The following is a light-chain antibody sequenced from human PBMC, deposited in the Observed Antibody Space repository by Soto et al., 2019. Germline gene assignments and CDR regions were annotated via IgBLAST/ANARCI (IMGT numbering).Light chain of an antibody. CDR3: KKYDNLPLT. CDR2: DAS. CDR1: QSISTY. Sequence: DIQMTQSPSSLSASVGDRVTITGRASQSISTYLNWYQQKPGKAPKLLIYDASNLETGVPSRFSGSGSGTDFTFTISSLQPEEIATYYCKKYDNLPLTVGGGNKVDIK. V-gene: IGKV1-33*01. J-gene: IGKJ4*01.